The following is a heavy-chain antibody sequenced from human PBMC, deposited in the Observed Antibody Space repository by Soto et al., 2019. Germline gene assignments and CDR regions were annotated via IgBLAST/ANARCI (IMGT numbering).Heavy chain of an antibody. J-gene: IGHJ5*02. CDR3: TKRREGWGPFDH. D-gene: IGHD1-26*01. Sequence: EVQLLESGGALVQPGGSLRLSCAASGFTFTNSHMSWVRQAPGKGLEWVSSISNSGGETYYIDSVKGRFSISRDNCRNTLGLQMKGLRAEDAAVYYCTKRREGWGPFDHWGQGTLVTVSS. CDR2: ISNSGGET. V-gene: IGHV3-23*01. CDR1: GFTFTNSH.